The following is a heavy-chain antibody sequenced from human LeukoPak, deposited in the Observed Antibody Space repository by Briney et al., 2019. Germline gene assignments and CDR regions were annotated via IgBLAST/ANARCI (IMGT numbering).Heavy chain of an antibody. J-gene: IGHJ4*02. Sequence: GGSLRLSCAASGLTFSSYSMNWVRQAPGKGLEWVSSISSSSSYIYYADSVKGRFTISRDNAKNSLYLQMNSLRAEDTAVYYCARDHGDYRFDYWGQGTLVTVSS. V-gene: IGHV3-21*01. CDR1: GLTFSSYS. CDR3: ARDHGDYRFDY. D-gene: IGHD4-17*01. CDR2: ISSSSSYI.